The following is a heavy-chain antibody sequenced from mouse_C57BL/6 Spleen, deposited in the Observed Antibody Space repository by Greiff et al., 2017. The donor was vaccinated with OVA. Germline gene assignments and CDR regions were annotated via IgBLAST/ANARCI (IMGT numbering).Heavy chain of an antibody. CDR2: ISSGGSYT. V-gene: IGHV5-6*01. D-gene: IGHD1-1*01. CDR3: ARQPTTVVEYYWSFDV. J-gene: IGHJ1*03. CDR1: GFTFSSYG. Sequence: EVKLVESGGDLVKPGGSLKLSCAASGFTFSSYGMSWVRQTPGKRLEWVATISSGGSYTYYPDNVKGRFTIPRDTAKNTLYLQMSSLKSEDTAMYYGARQPTTVVEYYWSFDVWGTGTTVTVSS.